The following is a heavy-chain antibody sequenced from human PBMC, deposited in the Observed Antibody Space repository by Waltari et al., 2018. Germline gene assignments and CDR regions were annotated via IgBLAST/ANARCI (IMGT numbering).Heavy chain of an antibody. J-gene: IGHJ5*02. CDR3: AREPSYDYSNYDWFDP. D-gene: IGHD4-4*01. CDR1: GGSISSGDYY. Sequence: QVQLQESGPGLVKPSQTLSLTCTVSGGSISSGDYYWSWIRQPPGKGLEWIGYIYYSGSTYYNPSLKSRVTISVDTSKNQLSLKLSSVTAADTAVYYCAREPSYDYSNYDWFDPWGQGTLVTVSS. V-gene: IGHV4-30-4*08. CDR2: IYYSGST.